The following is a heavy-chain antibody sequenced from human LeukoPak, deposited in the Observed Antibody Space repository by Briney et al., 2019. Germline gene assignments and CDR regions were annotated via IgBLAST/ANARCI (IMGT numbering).Heavy chain of an antibody. CDR1: GYTFTGYY. D-gene: IGHD6-6*01. CDR2: INPNSGGT. J-gene: IGHJ5*02. CDR3: AREKQLRRGNWFDP. Sequence: ASVKVSFKASGYTFTGYYMHWVRQAPGQGLEWMGWINPNSGGTNYAQKFQGRVTMTWDTSISTAYMELSRLRSDDTAVYYCAREKQLRRGNWFDPWGQGTLVTVSS. V-gene: IGHV1-2*02.